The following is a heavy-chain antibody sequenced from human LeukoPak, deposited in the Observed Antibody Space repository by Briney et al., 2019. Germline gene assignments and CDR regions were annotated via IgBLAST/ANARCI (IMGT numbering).Heavy chain of an antibody. Sequence: SETLSLTCTVSGGSISSSSYYWGWIRQPPGKGLEWIGSIYYSGSTYYNPSLKSRVTISVDTSKNQFSLKLSSVTAADTAVYYCASVYSIWFDPWGQGTLVTVSS. J-gene: IGHJ5*02. D-gene: IGHD2-8*01. CDR1: GGSISSSSYY. V-gene: IGHV4-39*01. CDR2: IYYSGST. CDR3: ASVYSIWFDP.